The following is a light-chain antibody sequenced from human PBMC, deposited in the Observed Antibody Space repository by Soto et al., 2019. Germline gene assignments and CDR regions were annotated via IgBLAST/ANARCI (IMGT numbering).Light chain of an antibody. CDR3: SSFAGSNNLV. CDR2: EVT. J-gene: IGLJ2*01. CDR1: SSDIGGYSY. Sequence: QSALTQPPSASGSPGQSVTISCTGTSSDIGGYSYVSWYQQQPGKAPKLIIYEVTERPSGVPDRFSGSKSGNTASLTVSGLQAEDEADYYCSSFAGSNNLVFGGGTKLTVL. V-gene: IGLV2-8*01.